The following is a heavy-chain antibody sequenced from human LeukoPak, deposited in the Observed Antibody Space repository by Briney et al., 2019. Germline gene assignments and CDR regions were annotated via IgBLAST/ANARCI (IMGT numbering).Heavy chain of an antibody. CDR2: ISYDGSNK. CDR1: GFTFSSYG. Sequence: PGRSLRHSCAASGFTFSSYGMHWVRQAPGKGLEWVAVISYDGSNKYYADSVKGRFTISRDNSKNTLYLQMNSLRAEDTAVYYCAKDPYDSRSTFRGYFDYWGQGTLVTVSS. CDR3: AKDPYDSRSTFRGYFDY. V-gene: IGHV3-30*18. J-gene: IGHJ4*02. D-gene: IGHD3-22*01.